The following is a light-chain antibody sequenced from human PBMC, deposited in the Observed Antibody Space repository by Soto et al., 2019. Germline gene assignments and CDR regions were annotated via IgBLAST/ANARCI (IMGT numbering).Light chain of an antibody. V-gene: IGKV3D-20*01. J-gene: IGKJ1*01. CDR1: QTVGSTY. CDR2: DAC. CDR3: QHYGSSPWT. Sequence: EIVSTQSPGTLALSPGERASLSCGASQTVGSTYVAWYQQKPGLAPRLPIYDACSRATAIPDRFSGSGSGTDFTLTISRLEPEDFALYYCQHYGSSPWTFGQGTKVEL.